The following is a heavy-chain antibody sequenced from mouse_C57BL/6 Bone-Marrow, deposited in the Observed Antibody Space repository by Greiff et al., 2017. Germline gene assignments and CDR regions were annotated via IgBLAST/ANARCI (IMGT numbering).Heavy chain of an antibody. CDR1: GYTFTSYD. D-gene: IGHD1-1*01. Sequence: QVQLKQSGPELVKPGASVKLSCKASGYTFTSYDINWVKQRPGQGLEWIGWIYPRDGSTKYNEKFKGKATLIVDTSSSTAYMELHSLTSEDSAVYFCARHWVDYGSAWFAYWGQGTLDTVSA. CDR3: ARHWVDYGSAWFAY. CDR2: IYPRDGST. V-gene: IGHV1-85*01. J-gene: IGHJ3*01.